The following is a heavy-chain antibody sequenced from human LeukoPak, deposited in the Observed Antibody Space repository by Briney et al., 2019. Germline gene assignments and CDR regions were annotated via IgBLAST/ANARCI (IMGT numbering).Heavy chain of an antibody. CDR1: GGSISSYY. Sequence: SETLSLTCTVSGGSISSYYWSWIRQPPGKGLEWIGYIYYSGSTNYNPSLKSRVTISVDTSKNQLSLRLSSVTAADTAVYYCARDRPPGDAFDIWGQGTMVTVSS. J-gene: IGHJ3*02. CDR3: ARDRPPGDAFDI. V-gene: IGHV4-59*01. CDR2: IYYSGST.